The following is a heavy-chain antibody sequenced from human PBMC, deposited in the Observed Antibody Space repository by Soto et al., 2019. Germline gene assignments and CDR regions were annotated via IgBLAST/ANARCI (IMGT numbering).Heavy chain of an antibody. V-gene: IGHV1-2*02. Sequence: GSVKASWKASGYPLTGHYIHLVRQATGQGLEWMGRINPNSGGANYAQKFQGRVTMTRDTSIRTAYMELSRLRSDDTAVYYCARGGGSGWYKVYFFDYWGQGTMVTVSS. D-gene: IGHD6-19*01. CDR1: GYPLTGHY. CDR2: INPNSGGA. J-gene: IGHJ4*02. CDR3: ARGGGSGWYKVYFFDY.